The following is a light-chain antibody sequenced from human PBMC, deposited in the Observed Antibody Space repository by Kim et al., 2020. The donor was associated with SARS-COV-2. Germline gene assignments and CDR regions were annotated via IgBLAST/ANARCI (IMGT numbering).Light chain of an antibody. CDR2: GKN. CDR1: RLRSYY. V-gene: IGLV3-19*01. Sequence: SSELTQDPAVSVALGQTVRITCQGDRLRSYYASWYQQKPGQAPVLVIYGKNNRPSGIPDRFSGSSSGNTASLTITGAQAEDEADYYCNSRDSSGNHLVFGGGTQLTVL. CDR3: NSRDSSGNHLV. J-gene: IGLJ2*01.